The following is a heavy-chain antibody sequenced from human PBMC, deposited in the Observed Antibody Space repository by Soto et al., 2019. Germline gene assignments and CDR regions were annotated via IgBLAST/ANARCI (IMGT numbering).Heavy chain of an antibody. D-gene: IGHD3-10*01. V-gene: IGHV4-30-2*01. CDR1: GDTISTGGYT. CDR3: ARATTTTLLWFGELHY. Sequence: PSETLSLTCDVSGDTISTGGYTWAWIRQPPGKALEWIGHTYHSGNPYYNPSLKSRVIISVDRSKNQFSLKVRSVTAADTAVYYCARATTTTLLWFGELHYWGQGTLVTVSS. CDR2: TYHSGNP. J-gene: IGHJ4*02.